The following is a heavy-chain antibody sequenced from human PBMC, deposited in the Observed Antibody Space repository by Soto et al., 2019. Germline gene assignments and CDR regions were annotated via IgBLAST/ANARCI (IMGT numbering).Heavy chain of an antibody. Sequence: QVQLVESGRGVVQPGRSLRLSCAASGFAFSNYAMHWVRQAPGKGLEWVAVISYDGSNKYYAGSVKGRFTITQDNSKNALYLQMNSQRAVDTSVYYCARQDYGDNTRYWYFDLWGRGTLVTFSS. CDR1: GFAFSNYA. CDR2: ISYDGSNK. CDR3: ARQDYGDNTRYWYFDL. V-gene: IGHV3-30-3*01. J-gene: IGHJ2*01. D-gene: IGHD4-17*01.